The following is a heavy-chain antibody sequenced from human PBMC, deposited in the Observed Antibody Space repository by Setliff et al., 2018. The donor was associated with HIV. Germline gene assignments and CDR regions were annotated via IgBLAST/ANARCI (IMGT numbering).Heavy chain of an antibody. CDR1: GGAINSRDYS. D-gene: IGHD6-13*01. CDR2: LPHSGVT. J-gene: IGHJ5*02. Sequence: KPSETLSLTCTVSGGAINSRDYSWGWIRQPPGKGLEWIVSLPHSGVTYYNPSLRSRVTTSVDTSKNQFSLKLKSVTAADTAMFYCASLRRSNLFPWFGPWGQGTQVTVSS. CDR3: ASLRRSNLFPWFGP. V-gene: IGHV4-39*01.